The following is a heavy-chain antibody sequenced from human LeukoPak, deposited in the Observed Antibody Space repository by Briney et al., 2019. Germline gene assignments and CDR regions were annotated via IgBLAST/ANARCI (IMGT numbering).Heavy chain of an antibody. V-gene: IGHV3-23*01. Sequence: PGGSPRLSCAASGFTLSSYAMSWVRQAPGKGLEWVSAISGSGGSTYYADSVKGRFTISRDNSKNTLYPQMNSLRAEDTAVYYCAKGGGSYQRWGQGTLVTVSS. CDR2: ISGSGGST. D-gene: IGHD3-10*01. J-gene: IGHJ4*02. CDR1: GFTLSSYA. CDR3: AKGGGSYQR.